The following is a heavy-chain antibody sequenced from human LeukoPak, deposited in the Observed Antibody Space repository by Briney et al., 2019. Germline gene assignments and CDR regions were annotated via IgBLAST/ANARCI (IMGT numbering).Heavy chain of an antibody. CDR3: ARESNWVFDY. D-gene: IGHD1-1*01. J-gene: IGHJ4*02. Sequence: GGSLRLSCAASGFTFSSYSMTWVRQAPGKGLEWVSYISSSSNIYYADSVKGRFTISRDNAKNSLYLQMNSLRAEDTAVYYCARESNWVFDYWGQGTLVTVSS. V-gene: IGHV3-48*01. CDR1: GFTFSSYS. CDR2: ISSSSNI.